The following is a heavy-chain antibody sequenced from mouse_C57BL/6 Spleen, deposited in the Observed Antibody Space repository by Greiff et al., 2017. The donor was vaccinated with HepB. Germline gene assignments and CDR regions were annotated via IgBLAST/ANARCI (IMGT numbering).Heavy chain of an antibody. CDR3: ARDLDGYYGVFFAY. V-gene: IGHV5-4*01. CDR1: GFTFSSYA. CDR2: ISDGGSYT. D-gene: IGHD2-3*01. Sequence: EVKLVESGGGLVKPGGSLKLSCAASGFTFSSYAMSWVRQTPEKRLEWVATISDGGSYTYYPANVKGRFTISRDNAKNNLYLQMSHLKSEDTAMYYCARDLDGYYGVFFAYWGQGTLVTVSA. J-gene: IGHJ3*01.